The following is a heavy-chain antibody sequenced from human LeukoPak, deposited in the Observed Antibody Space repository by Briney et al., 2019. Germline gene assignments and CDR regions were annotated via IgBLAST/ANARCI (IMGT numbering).Heavy chain of an antibody. CDR2: INPSGGST. J-gene: IGHJ4*02. D-gene: IGHD1-1*01. CDR3: ARGNYYFDY. CDR1: GYTFTSYY. V-gene: IGHV1-46*01. Sequence: ASVKVSCKASGYTFTSYYMHWVRQAPGQGLEWMGIINPSGGSTSYAQKFQGRVTMTRDTSKNQFSLKLSSVTAADTAVYYCARGNYYFDYWGQGTLVTVSS.